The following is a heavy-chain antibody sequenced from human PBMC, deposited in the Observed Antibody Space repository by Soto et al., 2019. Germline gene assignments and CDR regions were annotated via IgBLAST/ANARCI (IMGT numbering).Heavy chain of an antibody. CDR2: IIPVLGRA. D-gene: IGHD5-18*01. V-gene: IGHV1-69*01. CDR3: ARGPWTQEGPKYYFDF. J-gene: IGHJ4*02. CDR1: GGTFDTFA. Sequence: QVQLVQSGAEVKKPGSSVKVSCKASGGTFDTFAFSWVRQAPGKGLEWLGGIIPVLGRANYAQRFQDRVSASADGSTSTAFMELSSLNSDDTAVYYCARGPWTQEGPKYYFDFWGQGTLVTVSS.